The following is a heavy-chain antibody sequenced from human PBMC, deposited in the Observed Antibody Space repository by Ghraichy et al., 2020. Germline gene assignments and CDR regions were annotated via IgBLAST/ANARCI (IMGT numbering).Heavy chain of an antibody. CDR3: ARDLSLHWFYY. D-gene: IGHD3-10*01. CDR1: GGSLSNNHY. J-gene: IGHJ4*02. Sequence: SETLSLTCTVSGGSLSNNHYWGWIRQPPGKGLEWIGSIYYSGSSYYNPSLKSRVTMSVDTSKNQFSLRLTSVTAADTAVYYCARDLSLHWFYYWGQGTLVTVSS. CDR2: IYYSGSS. V-gene: IGHV4-39*02.